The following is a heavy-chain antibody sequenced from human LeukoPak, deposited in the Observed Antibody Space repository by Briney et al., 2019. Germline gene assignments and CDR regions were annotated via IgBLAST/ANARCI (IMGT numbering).Heavy chain of an antibody. J-gene: IGHJ6*03. Sequence: SETLSLTCTVSGGSISSYYWSWIRQPAGKGLEWIGRIYTSGSTNYNPSHKSRVTMSVDTSKNQFSLKLSSVTAADTAVYYCARDSAVADYYYYYYMDVWGKGTTVTVSS. CDR3: ARDSAVADYYYYYYMDV. CDR1: GGSISSYY. CDR2: IYTSGST. V-gene: IGHV4-4*07. D-gene: IGHD6-19*01.